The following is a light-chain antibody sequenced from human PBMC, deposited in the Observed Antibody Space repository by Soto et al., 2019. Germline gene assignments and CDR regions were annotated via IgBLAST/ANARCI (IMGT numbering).Light chain of an antibody. Sequence: IVLTHSPYTLSVSPRERATLYFRASHSVSSNLAWYQQRPGQAPRLLISGASTRATGIPARFSGSGSGTEYTLTISSLQSADFGVYYCQQYHKWPQPFGQGTKVDIK. J-gene: IGKJ1*01. CDR3: QQYHKWPQP. CDR1: HSVSSN. CDR2: GAS. V-gene: IGKV3-15*01.